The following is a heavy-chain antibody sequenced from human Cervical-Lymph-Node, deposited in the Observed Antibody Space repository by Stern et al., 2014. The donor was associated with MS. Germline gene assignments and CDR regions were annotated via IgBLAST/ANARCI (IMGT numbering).Heavy chain of an antibody. CDR2: ITGGSTTI. V-gene: IGHV3-48*02. D-gene: IGHD1-26*01. CDR3: ARDPGSHYGMDV. J-gene: IGHJ6*02. Sequence: EVQLVESGGGLVPPGGSLRLSCVASGFSFTSDSMNWVRQAPGKGLEWVSYITGGSTTIYYADSVEGRFTISRDNAKNSLYLQMNSLRDEDTAVYYCARDPGSHYGMDVWGQGTTVTVSS. CDR1: GFSFTSDS.